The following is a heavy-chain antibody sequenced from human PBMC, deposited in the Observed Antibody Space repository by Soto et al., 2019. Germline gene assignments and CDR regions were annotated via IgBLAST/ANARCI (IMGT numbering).Heavy chain of an antibody. CDR2: ISAYNGNT. V-gene: IGHV1-18*01. D-gene: IGHD3-16*02. J-gene: IGHJ4*02. Sequence: QVPLVQSGAEVKKPGASVKVSCKASGYTFTSYGISWVRQAPGQGLEWMGWISAYNGNTNYAQKLQGRVTMTTDTSTSTADMELRSLRSDDTAVYYCARDGSAAYYDYIWGSYRYFDYWGQGTLVTVSS. CDR1: GYTFTSYG. CDR3: ARDGSAAYYDYIWGSYRYFDY.